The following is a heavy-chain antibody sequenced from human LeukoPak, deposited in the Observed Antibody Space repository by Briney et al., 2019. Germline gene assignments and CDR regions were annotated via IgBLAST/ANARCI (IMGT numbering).Heavy chain of an antibody. D-gene: IGHD2/OR15-2a*01. CDR1: GYTFTSYG. CDR2: ISAYNGNT. V-gene: IGHV1-18*01. Sequence: ASVTVSCKASGYTFTSYGFSWVRKAPGQGLERMGWISAYNGNTNYAQKLQGRVTMTTDTSTSTAYMELSGLIPEATAVYFCARNFYGDGFDVWGQGTKVTVSS. J-gene: IGHJ3*01. CDR3: ARNFYGDGFDV.